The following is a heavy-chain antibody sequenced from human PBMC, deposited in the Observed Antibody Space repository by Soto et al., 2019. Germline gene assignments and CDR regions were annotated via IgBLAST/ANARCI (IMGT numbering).Heavy chain of an antibody. J-gene: IGHJ4*02. CDR1: GFTFSSYA. CDR3: ATSSDYVSLDH. CDR2: IHYYGSNK. Sequence: GGSLRLSCAASGFTFSSYAMSWVRQAPGKGLEWVSLIHYYGSNKYYAGSVKGRFTVSRGNSKNTLWLQVSSLRADDTAVYFCATSSDYVSLDHWGQGTLVTVSS. D-gene: IGHD5-12*01. V-gene: IGHV3-23*03.